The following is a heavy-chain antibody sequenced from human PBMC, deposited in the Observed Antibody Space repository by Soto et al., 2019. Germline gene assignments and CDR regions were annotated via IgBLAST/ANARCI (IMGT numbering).Heavy chain of an antibody. CDR1: GGSISSYY. CDR3: ARRNFDSSGLYYLDY. J-gene: IGHJ4*02. D-gene: IGHD6-19*01. CDR2: IYYSGST. Sequence: SETLSLTCTVSGGSISSYYWSWIRQPPGKGLEWIGYIYYSGSTNYNPSLKSRVTISVDTSKNQFSLKLSSVTAADTAVYYCARRNFDSSGLYYLDYWGQGTLVTVSS. V-gene: IGHV4-59*01.